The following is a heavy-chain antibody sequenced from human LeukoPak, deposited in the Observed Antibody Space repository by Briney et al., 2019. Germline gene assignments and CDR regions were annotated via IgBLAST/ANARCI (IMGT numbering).Heavy chain of an antibody. Sequence: KPGGSLRLSCAASGFTFSDHYMSWIRQAPGKGLEWVSYISSSSTYTNYADSVKGRFTISRDNSKNTLYLQMNSLRAEDTAVYYCARGGSGTFYDILTGYDYWGQGTLVTVSS. CDR3: ARGGSGTFYDILTGYDY. D-gene: IGHD3-9*01. CDR2: ISSSSTYT. J-gene: IGHJ4*02. CDR1: GFTFSDHY. V-gene: IGHV3-11*06.